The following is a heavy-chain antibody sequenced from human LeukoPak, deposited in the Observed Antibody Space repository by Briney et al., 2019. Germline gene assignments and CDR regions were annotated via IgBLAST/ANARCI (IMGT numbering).Heavy chain of an antibody. CDR1: GGSISSSGYY. CDR3: ASSSSYYYYFDY. CDR2: IYYSGST. Sequence: SETLSLTCTVSGGSISSSGYYWGWLRQPPGKGLEWIGSIYYSGSTYYNPSLKSRVTISVDTSKNQFSLKLSSVAAADTAVYYCASSSSYYYYFDYWGQGTLVTVSS. J-gene: IGHJ4*02. D-gene: IGHD3-22*01. V-gene: IGHV4-39*07.